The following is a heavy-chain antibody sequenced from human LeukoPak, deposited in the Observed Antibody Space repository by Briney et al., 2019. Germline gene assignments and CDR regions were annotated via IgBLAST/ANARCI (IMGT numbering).Heavy chain of an antibody. J-gene: IGHJ4*02. CDR3: ARGSSTHGEYYFDY. D-gene: IGHD2-2*01. CDR2: IYSGGST. V-gene: IGHV3-53*01. CDR1: GFTVSSNY. Sequence: GGSLRLSCAASGFTVSSNYMSWVRQAPGKGLEWVSVIYSGGSTYYADSVKGRFTISRDNAKNSLYLQMNSLRAEDTAVYYCARGSSTHGEYYFDYWGQGTLVTVSS.